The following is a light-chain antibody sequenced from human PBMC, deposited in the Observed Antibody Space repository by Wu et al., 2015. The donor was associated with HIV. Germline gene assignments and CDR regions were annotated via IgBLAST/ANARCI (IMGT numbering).Light chain of an antibody. CDR2: GAS. J-gene: IGKJ4*01. Sequence: EVVLTQSPGTLSLSPGARATLSCRASQIVSGNFLAWFQQKPGQAPRLLIYGASTRATGIPDRFSGSGSGTDFTLTISSLEPEDFAMYSCQRYGTSLLFGGGTKVEIK. CDR1: QIVSGNF. CDR3: QRYGTSLL. V-gene: IGKV3-20*01.